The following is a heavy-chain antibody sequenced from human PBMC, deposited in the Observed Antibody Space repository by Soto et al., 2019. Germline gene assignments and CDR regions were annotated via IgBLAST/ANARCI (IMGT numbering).Heavy chain of an antibody. CDR1: GFTFSSYS. D-gene: IGHD6-13*01. CDR3: ARDAREAAAGRYYYGMDV. V-gene: IGHV3-21*01. J-gene: IGHJ6*02. CDR2: ISSSSSYI. Sequence: TGGSLRLSCAASGFTFSSYSMNWVRQAPGKGLEWVSSISSSSSYIYYADSVKGRFTISRDNAKNSLYLQMNSLRAEDTAVYYCARDAREAAAGRYYYGMDVWGQGTTVTVSS.